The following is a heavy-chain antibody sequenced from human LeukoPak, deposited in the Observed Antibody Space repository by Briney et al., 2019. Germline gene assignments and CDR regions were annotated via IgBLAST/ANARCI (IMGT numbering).Heavy chain of an antibody. CDR2: XDPEDGEV. D-gene: IGHD3-9*01. J-gene: IGHJ6*02. Sequence: XDPEDGEVMYAQKFQGRVTMTEDTSTDTEHMELRSLRAEDTAVYYCAKDHWLLEDYYYYGMDVWGQGTTVTVSS. CDR3: AKDHWLLEDYYYYGMDV. V-gene: IGHV1-24*01.